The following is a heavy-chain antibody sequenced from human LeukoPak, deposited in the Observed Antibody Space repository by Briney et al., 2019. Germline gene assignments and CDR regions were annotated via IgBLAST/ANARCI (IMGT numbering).Heavy chain of an antibody. V-gene: IGHV3-23*01. J-gene: IGHJ4*02. CDR1: GFTFDDYA. CDR3: ASGEGTTYYYSSGSYYRLDY. Sequence: RSGGSLRLSCAASGFTFDDYAMTWVRQAPGKGLEWVSVISGSGGSTYYADSVKGRFTISRDNSKNTLDLQMNSLRAEDTAVYYCASGEGTTYYYSSGSYYRLDYWGQGTLVTVSS. CDR2: ISGSGGST. D-gene: IGHD3-10*01.